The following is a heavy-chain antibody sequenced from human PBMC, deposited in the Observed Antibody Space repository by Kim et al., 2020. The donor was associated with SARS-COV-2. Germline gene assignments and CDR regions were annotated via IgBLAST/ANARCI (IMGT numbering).Heavy chain of an antibody. CDR2: IYSGGNT. CDR1: GFTVSSSY. D-gene: IGHD3-10*01. CDR3: ARWGSGSSRYFDN. Sequence: LRLSCAASGFTVSSSYMSWVRQAPGKGLEWISIIYSGGNTYNADSVKGRFTISRDNSKNTLYLQMNSLRAEDTAVYYCARWGSGSSRYFDNW. J-gene: IGHJ4*01. V-gene: IGHV3-66*01.